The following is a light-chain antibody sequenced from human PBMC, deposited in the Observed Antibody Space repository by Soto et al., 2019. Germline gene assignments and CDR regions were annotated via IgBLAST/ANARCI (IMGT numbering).Light chain of an antibody. CDR1: QSVSNY. Sequence: ENVLTQSPATLSFSPGEGSTLSCRASQSVSNYVAWYQQKPGQAPRLLIYDASNRATGIPARFSGSGSGTDFTLTISSLEPEDFAVYYCQQRSNWLFGPGTKVDIK. V-gene: IGKV3-11*01. J-gene: IGKJ3*01. CDR2: DAS. CDR3: QQRSNWL.